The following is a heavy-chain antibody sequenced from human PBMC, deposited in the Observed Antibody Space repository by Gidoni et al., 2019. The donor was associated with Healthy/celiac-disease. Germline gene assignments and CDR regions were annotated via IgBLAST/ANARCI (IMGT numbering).Heavy chain of an antibody. CDR3: ARDSLSIFGDAFDI. CDR2: LYYSGST. Sequence: QLQLQESGPGLVKPSETLSHTCTVSGGSISSSSYYWGWIRQPPGKGLEWIGSLYYSGSTYYHPSLKTRVTISVDTSKNQFSLKLSSVTAADTAVYYCARDSLSIFGDAFDIWGQGTMVTVSS. CDR1: GGSISSSSYY. V-gene: IGHV4-39*07. D-gene: IGHD3-3*01. J-gene: IGHJ3*02.